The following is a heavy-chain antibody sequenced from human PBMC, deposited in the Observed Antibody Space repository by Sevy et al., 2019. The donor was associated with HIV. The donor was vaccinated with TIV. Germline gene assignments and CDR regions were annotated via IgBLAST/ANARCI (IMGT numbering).Heavy chain of an antibody. D-gene: IGHD5-12*01. Sequence: GGSLRLSCAASGFSFNTFSMNWVRQRPEKGLEWVSSISSSSNYIFYSDSVKGRFSISRDNAKDSLYLQMNSLRAEDTAVYYCVRDQKGQYSAYEWAGYYGMDVWGPGTTVTVSS. CDR3: VRDQKGQYSAYEWAGYYGMDV. V-gene: IGHV3-21*01. J-gene: IGHJ6*02. CDR1: GFSFNTFS. CDR2: ISSSSNYI.